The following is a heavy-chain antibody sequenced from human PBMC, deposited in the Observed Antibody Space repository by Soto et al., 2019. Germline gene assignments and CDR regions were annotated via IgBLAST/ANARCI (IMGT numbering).Heavy chain of an antibody. CDR2: IIPIFGTA. J-gene: IGHJ4*02. CDR3: AKNYRNYGGNWGDN. CDR1: GGTFSSYA. D-gene: IGHD4-4*01. V-gene: IGHV1-69*13. Sequence: SVKVSCKASGGTFSSYAISWVRQAPGQGLEWMGGIIPIFGTANYAQKFQGRVTITADESTSTAYMELSSLRSEDTAVYYCAKNYRNYGGNWGDNWGQGTLSPSPQ.